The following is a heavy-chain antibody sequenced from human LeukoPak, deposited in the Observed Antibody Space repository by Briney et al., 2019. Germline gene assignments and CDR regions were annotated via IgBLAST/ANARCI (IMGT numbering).Heavy chain of an antibody. CDR2: IRYDGSKK. CDR3: ARGGVLYYYYIDV. CDR1: GFTFSGYG. D-gene: IGHD3-3*01. J-gene: IGHJ6*03. V-gene: IGHV3-30*02. Sequence: GGSLRLSCAASGFTFSGYGMHWVRQAPGKGLEWASFIRYDGSKKYYADSVKGRFTISRDNARNSLYLEMNSLRAEDTAVYYCARGGVLYYYYIDVWGKGTTVTVSS.